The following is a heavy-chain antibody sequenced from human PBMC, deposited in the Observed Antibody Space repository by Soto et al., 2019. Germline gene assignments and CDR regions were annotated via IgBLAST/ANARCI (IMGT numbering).Heavy chain of an antibody. CDR2: ISSSSSNI. CDR1: GFTFSSYS. D-gene: IGHD3-16*01. J-gene: IGHJ4*02. V-gene: IGHV3-48*04. CDR3: ARDFIGGSHDYESYVDY. Sequence: GGSLRLSCAASGFTFSSYSMNWVRQAPGKGLEWVSYISSSSSNIYYADSVKGRFTISRDNAKNSLYLQMNSLRAEDTAVYYCARDFIGGSHDYESYVDYWGQGTLVTVSS.